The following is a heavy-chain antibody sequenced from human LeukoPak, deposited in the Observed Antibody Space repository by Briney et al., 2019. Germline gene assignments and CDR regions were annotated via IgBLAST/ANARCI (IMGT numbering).Heavy chain of an antibody. CDR1: GFNFSSHG. V-gene: IGHV3-7*01. CDR3: ARGYCSGTSCFGAFDI. CDR2: IGQDGTEK. Sequence: PGGSLRLSCAASGFNFSSHGMSWVRQAPGKGLEWVANIGQDGTEKNYVDSVKGRFTISRDNAKNSLYLQMSSLRAEDTAVYHCARGYCSGTSCFGAFDIWGQGTMVPVSS. J-gene: IGHJ3*02. D-gene: IGHD2-2*01.